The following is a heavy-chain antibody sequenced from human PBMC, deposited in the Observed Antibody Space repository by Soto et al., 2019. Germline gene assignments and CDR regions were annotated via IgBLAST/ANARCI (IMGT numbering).Heavy chain of an antibody. CDR1: GGSISSGDYY. CDR3: ARERRAYRLKTGTIIWFGL. J-gene: IGHJ5*02. V-gene: IGHV4-30-4*01. Sequence: PSETLSLTCTVSGGSISSGDYYWSWIRQPPGKGLEWIGYIYYSGSTSYNPSLKSRVTISIDTSKNQFSLKLSSVTAADTAVYYCARERRAYRLKTGTIIWFGLWGQGTLVTVSS. CDR2: IYYSGST. D-gene: IGHD1-7*01.